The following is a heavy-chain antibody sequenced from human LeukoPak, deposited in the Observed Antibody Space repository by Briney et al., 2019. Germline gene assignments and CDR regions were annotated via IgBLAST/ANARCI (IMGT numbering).Heavy chain of an antibody. CDR2: INPEGSFI. J-gene: IGHJ4*02. D-gene: IGHD3-3*01. CDR1: GFTFSSYG. CDR3: AAWGGSSSNY. V-gene: IGHV3-7*01. Sequence: GGSLRLSCAASGFTFSSYGIQWVRQAPEKGLEWVANINPEGSFIRYVDSVNGRFTVSRDNARNSLYLDMDSLTADDSAIYYCAAWGGSSSNYWGQGTLVIVSS.